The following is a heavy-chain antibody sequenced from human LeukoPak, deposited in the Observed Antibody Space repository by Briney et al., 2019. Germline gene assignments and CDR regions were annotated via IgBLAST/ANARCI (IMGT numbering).Heavy chain of an antibody. J-gene: IGHJ4*02. CDR3: ARYSGFETAYSSSWYGNAVFDY. CDR2: ISGSDGTT. D-gene: IGHD6-13*01. CDR1: GFTFSSYA. Sequence: PGGSLRLSCAASGFTFSSYAMSWVRQAPGKGLEWVSSISGSDGTTYYADSVKGRFTISRDNSKYTLSLQMNSLRAEDTAVYYCARYSGFETAYSSSWYGNAVFDYWGQGTLVTVSS. V-gene: IGHV3-23*01.